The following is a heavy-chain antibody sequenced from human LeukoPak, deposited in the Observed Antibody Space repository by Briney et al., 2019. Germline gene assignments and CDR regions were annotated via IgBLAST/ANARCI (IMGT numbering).Heavy chain of an antibody. J-gene: IGHJ4*02. V-gene: IGHV4-59*11. D-gene: IGHD2-2*01. CDR3: TRLSRYCSSSSCRTSQYYFDY. CDR1: GGSISDHH. Sequence: KPSETLSLTCSVSGGSISDHHWSWIRQSPGKGLEWIGYIYYTGSTNYNPSLKSRVSMSVARNQFPLNLRSVTAADSAVYYCTRLSRYCSSSSCRTSQYYFDYWGQGAPVTVSS. CDR2: IYYTGST.